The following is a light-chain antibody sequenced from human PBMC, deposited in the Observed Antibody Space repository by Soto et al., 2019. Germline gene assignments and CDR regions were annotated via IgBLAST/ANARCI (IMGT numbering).Light chain of an antibody. V-gene: IGKV3-15*01. Sequence: EIVMTQSPATLSVSPGERATLSCRASQSIGNNLAWYQQKPGQAPRLLIYGASTRATGIPARFSGSGSGTEFTLTISSLQSEDFAVYSCQHYNDLPLTFGGGTKVEIK. J-gene: IGKJ4*01. CDR3: QHYNDLPLT. CDR1: QSIGNN. CDR2: GAS.